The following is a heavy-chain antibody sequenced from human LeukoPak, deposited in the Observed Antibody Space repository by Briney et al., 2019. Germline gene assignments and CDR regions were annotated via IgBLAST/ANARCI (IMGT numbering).Heavy chain of an antibody. CDR1: GYTFTGYY. D-gene: IGHD4/OR15-4a*01. V-gene: IGHV1-2*02. CDR3: ARDLSNYAFDI. J-gene: IGHJ3*02. Sequence: ASVKVSCKASGYTFTGYYMHWVRQAPGKGREWMGRINPNSGGKNYAQKLQGRVTMTRDTSMSTVYMELSRLRSDDTAVYYCARDLSNYAFDIWGQGTMVTVSS. CDR2: INPNSGGK.